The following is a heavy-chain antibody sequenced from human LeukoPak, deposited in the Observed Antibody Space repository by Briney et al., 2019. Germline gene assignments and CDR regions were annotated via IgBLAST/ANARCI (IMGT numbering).Heavy chain of an antibody. Sequence: SETLSLTCTDSGGSISSYYWSWIRQPPGKGLEWIGYIYYSGSTNYNPSLKSRVTISVDTSKNQFSLKLSSVTAADTAVYYCARDSGSYATDGTPFDYWGQGTLVTVSS. D-gene: IGHD6-25*01. CDR2: IYYSGST. V-gene: IGHV4-59*01. J-gene: IGHJ4*02. CDR3: ARDSGSYATDGTPFDY. CDR1: GGSISSYY.